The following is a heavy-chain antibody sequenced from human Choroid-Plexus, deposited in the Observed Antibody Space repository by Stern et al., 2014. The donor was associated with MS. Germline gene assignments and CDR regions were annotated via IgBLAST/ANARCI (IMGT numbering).Heavy chain of an antibody. D-gene: IGHD2/OR15-2a*01. CDR3: AKDRQYLTYFFDH. CDR1: GFTFGSCA. CDR2: VSYGGSNK. J-gene: IGHJ5*02. V-gene: IGHV3-30*18. Sequence: VQLVQSGGGVVQPGRPLRLSCVASGFTFGSCAMHWVRQAPGKGLEGVAGVSYGGSNKYYADSVKGRFTISRDNSQNTLYIQMSSLRPEDTAVYYCAKDRQYLTYFFDHWGQGSLVTVSS.